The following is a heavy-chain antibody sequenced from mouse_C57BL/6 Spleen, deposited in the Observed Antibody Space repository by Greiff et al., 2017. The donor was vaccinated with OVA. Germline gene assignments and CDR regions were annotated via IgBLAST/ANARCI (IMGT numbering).Heavy chain of an antibody. Sequence: VQLQQSGPGLVQPSQRLSITCTVSGFSLTSYGVHWVRQSPGKGLEWLGVIWRGGSTDYNAAFMSRLSITKDNSKSQVFFKMNSLQADDTAIYYCAPIYYDYGYWYFDVWGTGTTVTVSS. CDR2: IWRGGST. J-gene: IGHJ1*03. CDR1: GFSLTSYG. CDR3: APIYYDYGYWYFDV. V-gene: IGHV2-5*01. D-gene: IGHD2-4*01.